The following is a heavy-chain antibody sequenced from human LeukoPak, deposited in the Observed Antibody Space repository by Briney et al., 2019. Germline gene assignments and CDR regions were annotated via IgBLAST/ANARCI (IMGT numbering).Heavy chain of an antibody. J-gene: IGHJ4*02. CDR1: GFTFSHYA. Sequence: GGSLRLSCVTSGFTFSHYAMHWVRQAPGKGLEWVAVTSNDGSDKYYGDSVKGRFTISRDNAKKTVYLQMNSLRVEETAVYYCAKDAQRGFDYSNSLESWGQGALVTVSS. CDR3: AKDAQRGFDYSNSLES. D-gene: IGHD4-11*01. V-gene: IGHV3-33*06. CDR2: TSNDGSDK.